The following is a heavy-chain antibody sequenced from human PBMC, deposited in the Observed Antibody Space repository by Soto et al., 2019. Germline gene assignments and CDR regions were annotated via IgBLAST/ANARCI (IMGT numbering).Heavy chain of an antibody. D-gene: IGHD3-22*01. Sequence: LSRTPTAPGRCLSSYYWSWNRQPAGKGLEWIGRIYTSGSTNYNPSLKSRVTMSVDTSKNQFSLKLSSVTAADTAVYYCARDDPYYYDCSGYYYFDYWGQGTLVTVSS. CDR1: GRCLSSYY. CDR3: ARDDPYYYDCSGYYYFDY. J-gene: IGHJ4*02. V-gene: IGHV4-4*07. CDR2: IYTSGST.